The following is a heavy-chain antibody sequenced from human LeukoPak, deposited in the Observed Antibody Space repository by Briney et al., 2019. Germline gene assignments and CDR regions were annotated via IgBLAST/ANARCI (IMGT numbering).Heavy chain of an antibody. D-gene: IGHD6-13*01. V-gene: IGHV3-23*01. CDR2: IIGSGGDT. Sequence: GGSLRLSCAASGFTFNSYAMSWVRQAPGKGLEWVSTIIGSGGDTYYADSVKGRFTISRDTSKNTLYLQMKSLRAEDTAVYYCAKAWAAAGTFASWGQGTLVTVSS. J-gene: IGHJ4*02. CDR1: GFTFNSYA. CDR3: AKAWAAAGTFAS.